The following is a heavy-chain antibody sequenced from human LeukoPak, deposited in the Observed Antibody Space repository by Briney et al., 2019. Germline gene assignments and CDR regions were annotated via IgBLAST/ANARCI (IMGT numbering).Heavy chain of an antibody. D-gene: IGHD1-26*01. J-gene: IGHJ3*02. CDR1: AFIFSNYA. CDR3: ARELIVGGNSWGAFDI. CDR2: ISYDGRNK. V-gene: IGHV3-33*01. Sequence: GGSLRLSCAASAFIFSNYAMHWVRQAPGKGLEWVAVISYDGRNKYYADSVKGRFTISRDNSKNTLYVQMNSLRSEDTAMYYCARELIVGGNSWGAFDIWGQGTMVT.